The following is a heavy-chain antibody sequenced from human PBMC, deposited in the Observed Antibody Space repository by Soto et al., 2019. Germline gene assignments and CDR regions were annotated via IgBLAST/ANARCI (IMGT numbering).Heavy chain of an antibody. Sequence: GGSLRLSCAASGFTFSSYAMSWVRQAPGKGLEWVSAISGSGGSTYYADSVKGRFTISRDNSKNTLYLQMNSLRAEDTAVYYCAKVGTIFGVVPGDYWGQGTLVTVSS. CDR2: ISGSGGST. J-gene: IGHJ4*02. D-gene: IGHD3-3*01. CDR1: GFTFSSYA. V-gene: IGHV3-23*01. CDR3: AKVGTIFGVVPGDY.